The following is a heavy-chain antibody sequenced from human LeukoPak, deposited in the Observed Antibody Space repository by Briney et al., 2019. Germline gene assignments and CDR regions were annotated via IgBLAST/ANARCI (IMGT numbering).Heavy chain of an antibody. Sequence: KPSETLSLTCTVSGGSISSYYWSWIRQPPGKGLEWIGYIYYSGSTSYNPSLKSRVTISVDTSKNQFSLKLSSVTAADTAVYYCARSRDYGDLYYFDYWGQGTLVTVSS. J-gene: IGHJ4*02. CDR3: ARSRDYGDLYYFDY. CDR1: GGSISSYY. V-gene: IGHV4-59*01. CDR2: IYYSGST. D-gene: IGHD4-17*01.